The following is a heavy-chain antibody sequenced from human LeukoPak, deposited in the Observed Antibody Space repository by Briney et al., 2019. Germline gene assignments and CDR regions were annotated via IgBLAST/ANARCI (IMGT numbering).Heavy chain of an antibody. CDR3: ARDRTTVVTPYYCDY. J-gene: IGHJ4*02. CDR1: GFTFSSYW. V-gene: IGHV3-30*03. D-gene: IGHD4-23*01. Sequence: PGRSLRLSCAASGFTFSSYWMHWVRQAPGKGLEWVAVISYDVSNKYYADSVKGRFTISRDNSKNTLYLQMNSLRDEDTAVYYCARDRTTVVTPYYCDYWGQGTLVTVSS. CDR2: ISYDVSNK.